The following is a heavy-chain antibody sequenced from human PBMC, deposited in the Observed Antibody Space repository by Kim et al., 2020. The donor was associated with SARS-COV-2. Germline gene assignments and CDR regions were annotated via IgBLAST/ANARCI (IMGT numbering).Heavy chain of an antibody. Sequence: YAQKLQGRVTMTTDTSTSTAYMELRSLRSDDTAVYYCARVFSGSYYQPDYWGQGTLVTVSS. J-gene: IGHJ4*02. D-gene: IGHD1-26*01. CDR3: ARVFSGSYYQPDY. V-gene: IGHV1-18*01.